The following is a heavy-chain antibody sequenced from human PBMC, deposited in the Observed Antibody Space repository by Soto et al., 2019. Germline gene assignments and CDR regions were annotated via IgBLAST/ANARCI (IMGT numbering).Heavy chain of an antibody. CDR1: GFTFSSYA. Sequence: GGSLRLSCAASGFTFSSYAMSWVRQAPGKGLEWVSAISGSGGSTYYADSVKGRFTISRDNSKNTLYLQMNSLRAEDTAVYYCAKDHAMTNYDYGDYVEGWFDPWGQGTLVTVSS. V-gene: IGHV3-23*01. J-gene: IGHJ5*02. CDR3: AKDHAMTNYDYGDYVEGWFDP. D-gene: IGHD4-17*01. CDR2: ISGSGGST.